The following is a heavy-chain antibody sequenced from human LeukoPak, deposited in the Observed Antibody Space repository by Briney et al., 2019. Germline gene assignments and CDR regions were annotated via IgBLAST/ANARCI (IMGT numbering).Heavy chain of an antibody. CDR3: ARDMGYYYGSGSFDY. CDR2: INPNSGGT. J-gene: IGHJ4*02. CDR1: GYTFTSYY. D-gene: IGHD3-10*01. V-gene: IGHV1-2*02. Sequence: ASVKVSCKASGYTFTSYYMHWVRQAPGQGLEWMGWINPNSGGTNYAQKFQGRVTMTRDTSISTAYMELSRLRSDDTAVYYCARDMGYYYGSGSFDYWGQGTLVTVSS.